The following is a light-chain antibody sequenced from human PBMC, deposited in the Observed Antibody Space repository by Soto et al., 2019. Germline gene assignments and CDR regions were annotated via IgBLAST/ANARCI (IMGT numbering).Light chain of an antibody. CDR1: SSNIGSNT. J-gene: IGLJ2*01. CDR3: AAWDDSLNGPV. V-gene: IGLV1-44*01. Sequence: QSVLTKPPSASGTPGQRVTVSCSGSSSNIGSNTVNWYQPLPGTAPKLLIYSNNQRPSGVPDRFSGSKSGTSASLAISGLQTEDEADSYWAAWDDSLNGPVFGGGTKLTVL. CDR2: SNN.